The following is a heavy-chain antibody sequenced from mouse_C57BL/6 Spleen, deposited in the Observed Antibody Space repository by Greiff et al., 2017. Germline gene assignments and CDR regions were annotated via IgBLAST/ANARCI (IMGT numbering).Heavy chain of an antibody. CDR3: ARGLITTVVGGAMDY. CDR1: GYAFSSSW. D-gene: IGHD1-1*01. J-gene: IGHJ4*01. V-gene: IGHV1-82*01. CDR2: IYPGDGDT. Sequence: VQLQQSGPELVKPGASVKISCKASGYAFSSSWMNWVKQRPGKGLEWIGRIYPGDGDTNYNGKFKGKATLTADKSSSTAYMQLSSLTSEDSAVYFCARGLITTVVGGAMDYWGQGTSVTVSS.